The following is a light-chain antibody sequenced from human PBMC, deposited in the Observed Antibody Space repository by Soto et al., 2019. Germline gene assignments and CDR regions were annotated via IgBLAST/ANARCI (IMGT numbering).Light chain of an antibody. V-gene: IGLV2-23*01. CDR2: EGS. J-gene: IGLJ2*01. CDR3: CSYAGSSTLV. CDR1: GSAVGSYNL. Sequence: QSVLTQPASVSGSPGQSITISCTGTGSAVGSYNLVSWYQQHPGKAPKLMIYEGSKRPSGVSNRFSGSKSGNTASLTISGLQAEDEADYYCCSYAGSSTLVFGGGTKLTVL.